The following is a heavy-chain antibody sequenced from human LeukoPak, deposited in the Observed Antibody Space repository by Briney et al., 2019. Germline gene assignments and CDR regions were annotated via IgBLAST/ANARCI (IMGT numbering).Heavy chain of an antibody. CDR3: ARSHSIAARPLDY. CDR2: MNPNSGNT. V-gene: IGHV1-8*03. D-gene: IGHD6-6*01. Sequence: ASVKVSCKASGYTFTSYDINWVRQATGQGLEWMGWMNPNSGNTGYAQKFQGRVTITRNTSISTAYMELSSLRSEDTAVYYCARSHSIAARPLDYWGQGTLVTVSS. J-gene: IGHJ4*02. CDR1: GYTFTSYD.